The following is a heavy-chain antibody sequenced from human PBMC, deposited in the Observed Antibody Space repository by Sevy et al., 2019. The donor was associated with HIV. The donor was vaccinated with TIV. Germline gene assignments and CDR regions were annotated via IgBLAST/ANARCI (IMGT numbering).Heavy chain of an antibody. CDR3: ARLTTKPTSDLYGMDV. CDR2: INSDSGVT. V-gene: IGHV1-2*02. Sequence: ASVKVSCKASGYIFTDYYIHWVRQAPGQGLEWMAWINSDSGVTNYSQRFQGEVTVTRDTSLNTAYLDLSRLKSNDTAIYFCARLTTKPTSDLYGMDVWGQWTTVTDSS. CDR1: GYIFTDYY. J-gene: IGHJ6*02. D-gene: IGHD4-17*01.